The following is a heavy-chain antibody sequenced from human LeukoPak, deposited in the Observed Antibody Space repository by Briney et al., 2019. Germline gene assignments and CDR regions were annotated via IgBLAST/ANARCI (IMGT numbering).Heavy chain of an antibody. J-gene: IGHJ3*02. Sequence: PSETLSLTCTVSGGSISSYYWSWIRQPPGKGLEWIGYIYYSGSTNYNPSLKSRVTISVDTSKNQFSLKLSSVTAADTAVYYCARGYYYDSSGYPDAFDIRGQGTMVTVSS. CDR2: IYYSGST. CDR1: GGSISSYY. D-gene: IGHD3-22*01. CDR3: ARGYYYDSSGYPDAFDI. V-gene: IGHV4-59*01.